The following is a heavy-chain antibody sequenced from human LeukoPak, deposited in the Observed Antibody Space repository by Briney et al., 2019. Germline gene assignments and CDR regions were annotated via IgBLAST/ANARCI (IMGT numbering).Heavy chain of an antibody. D-gene: IGHD2-15*01. V-gene: IGHV1-69*06. CDR3: AQTSLGYCSGGSCYPHY. Sequence: SVKVSCKASGGTFSSYAISWVRQAPGQGLEWMGGIIPIFGTANYAQKFQGRVPITADKSTSTAYMELSRLRSEDMAVYYCAQTSLGYCSGGSCYPHYWGQGTLVTVSS. CDR2: IIPIFGTA. J-gene: IGHJ4*02. CDR1: GGTFSSYA.